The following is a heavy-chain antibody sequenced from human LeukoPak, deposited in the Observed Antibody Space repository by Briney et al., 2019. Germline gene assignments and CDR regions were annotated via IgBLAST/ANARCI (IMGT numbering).Heavy chain of an antibody. Sequence: GGSLRLSCAASGFTFSSYAMSWVRQAPGKGLEWVSTISDNGGSTYYADSVKGRFTISRDNSKNTLYLQMNSLRAEDTAVYYCAKPPRDSSSWLFDYWGQGALVTVSS. J-gene: IGHJ4*02. V-gene: IGHV3-23*01. CDR1: GFTFSSYA. D-gene: IGHD6-13*01. CDR2: ISDNGGST. CDR3: AKPPRDSSSWLFDY.